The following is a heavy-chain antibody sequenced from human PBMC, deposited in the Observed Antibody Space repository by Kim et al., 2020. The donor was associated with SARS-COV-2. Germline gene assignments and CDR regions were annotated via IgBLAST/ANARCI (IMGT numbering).Heavy chain of an antibody. D-gene: IGHD6-13*01. J-gene: IGHJ5*02. CDR3: ARAPGYSSSWYWFDP. V-gene: IGHV4-61*01. Sequence: SETLSLTCTVSGGSVSSGSYYWSWIRQPPGKGLEWIGYIYYSGSTNYNPSLKSRVTISVDTSKNQFSLKLSSVTAADTAVYYCARAPGYSSSWYWFDPWGQGTLVTVSS. CDR1: GGSVSSGSYY. CDR2: IYYSGST.